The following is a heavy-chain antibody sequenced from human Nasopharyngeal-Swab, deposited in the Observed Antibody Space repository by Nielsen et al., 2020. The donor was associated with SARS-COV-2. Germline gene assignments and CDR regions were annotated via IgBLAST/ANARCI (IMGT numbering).Heavy chain of an antibody. Sequence: GGSLRLSCAASGFTFSTAMSWVRQAPGKGLECVSGIGGSGVKIYYADSVKGRFTISRENAKNSLYLQMNSLGAEDTAVYYCLRGDSRDVWGQGTMVTVSS. V-gene: IGHV3-21*01. CDR3: LRGDSRDV. CDR1: GFTFSTA. J-gene: IGHJ3*01. D-gene: IGHD3-22*01. CDR2: IGGSGVKI.